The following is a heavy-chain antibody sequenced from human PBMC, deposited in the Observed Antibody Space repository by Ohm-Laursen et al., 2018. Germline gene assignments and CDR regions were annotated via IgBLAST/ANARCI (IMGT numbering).Heavy chain of an antibody. CDR3: ARVRGTADDAFDI. Sequence: GTLSLTCAVSGYSISSGYYWGWIRQSPGKGLEWIGSIYHSGNTYYNPPLKSRVTISVDTSKDQFSLKLSSATAADTAVYYCARVRGTADDAFDIWGQGTMVTVSS. J-gene: IGHJ3*02. D-gene: IGHD1-26*01. CDR1: GYSISSGYY. V-gene: IGHV4-38-2*01. CDR2: IYHSGNT.